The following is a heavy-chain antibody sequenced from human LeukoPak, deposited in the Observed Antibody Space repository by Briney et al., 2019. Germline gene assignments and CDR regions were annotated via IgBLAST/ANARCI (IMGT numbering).Heavy chain of an antibody. Sequence: SETLSLTCTVSGYSISSGYYWGWTRQPPGKGLEWIGSIYHSGSTYYNPSLKSRVTISVDTSKNQFSLKLSSVTAADTAVYYCARDQLRGVNYWGQGTLVTVSS. D-gene: IGHD3-10*01. V-gene: IGHV4-38-2*02. CDR1: GYSISSGYY. J-gene: IGHJ4*02. CDR3: ARDQLRGVNY. CDR2: IYHSGST.